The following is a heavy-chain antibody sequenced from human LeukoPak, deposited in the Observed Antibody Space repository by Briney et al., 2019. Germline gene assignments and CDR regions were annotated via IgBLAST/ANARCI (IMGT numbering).Heavy chain of an antibody. D-gene: IGHD1-26*01. CDR3: ARPGLGAAPTDYYYGMDV. V-gene: IGHV1-69*01. CDR1: GGTFSSYA. J-gene: IGHJ6*02. CDR2: IIPIFGTA. Sequence: GSSVKVSCKASGGTFSSYAISWVRQAPGQGLEWMGGIIPIFGTANYAQKFQGRVTITADESTSTAYMELSSLRSEDTAVYYCARPGLGAAPTDYYYGMDVWGQGTTVTVSS.